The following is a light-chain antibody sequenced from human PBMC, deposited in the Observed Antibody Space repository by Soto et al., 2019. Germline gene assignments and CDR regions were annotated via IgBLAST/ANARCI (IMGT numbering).Light chain of an antibody. V-gene: IGKV1-5*01. CDR2: DAS. Sequence: DIQMTQSPSTLSASVGDRVTITCRASQSISNWLAWYQQKPGKAPKLLIYDASSLESGVPSRFRGSGSGTEFTLTISRLQPDDFATYYCQQYNSYPRTFGQGTKVEIK. J-gene: IGKJ1*01. CDR3: QQYNSYPRT. CDR1: QSISNW.